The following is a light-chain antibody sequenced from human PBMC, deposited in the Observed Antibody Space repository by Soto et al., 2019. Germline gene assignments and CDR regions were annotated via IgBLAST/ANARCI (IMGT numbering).Light chain of an antibody. CDR2: DTS. CDR3: QQYSNWPPIT. J-gene: IGKJ1*01. CDR1: QSVSSK. V-gene: IGKV3-15*01. Sequence: EMVMTQSPATLSVSPGERXTXXXXXSQSVSSKLAWYQQKPGQAPRLLIYDTSTRATGIPARFSGSGSGTEFTLTISSLQSEDFAVYYCQQYSNWPPITFGQGTKVDIK.